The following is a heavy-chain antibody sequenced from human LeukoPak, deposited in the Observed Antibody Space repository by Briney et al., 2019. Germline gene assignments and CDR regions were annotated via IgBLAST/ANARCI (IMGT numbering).Heavy chain of an antibody. Sequence: GGSLRLSCAASGFTFSSYGMHWVRQAPGKGLEWVAVTSDDGSNKYYADSVKGRFTISRDNSKNTLYLQMNSLRAEDTAVYYCAKPDQPDYYDSSGYFYFDYWGQGTLVTVSS. D-gene: IGHD3-22*01. V-gene: IGHV3-30*18. J-gene: IGHJ4*02. CDR1: GFTFSSYG. CDR3: AKPDQPDYYDSSGYFYFDY. CDR2: TSDDGSNK.